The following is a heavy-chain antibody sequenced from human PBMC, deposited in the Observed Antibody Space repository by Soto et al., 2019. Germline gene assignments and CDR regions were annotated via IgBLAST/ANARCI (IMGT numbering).Heavy chain of an antibody. D-gene: IGHD6-19*01. CDR3: ARVLWNSSGWYYYYYGMDV. Sequence: GGSLRLSCAASGFTFSSYGMHWVRQAPGKGLEWVAVIWYDGSNKYYADSVKGRFTISRDNSKNTLYLQMNSLRAEDTAVYYCARVLWNSSGWYYYYYGMDVWGQGTTVTVSS. CDR2: IWYDGSNK. CDR1: GFTFSSYG. V-gene: IGHV3-33*01. J-gene: IGHJ6*02.